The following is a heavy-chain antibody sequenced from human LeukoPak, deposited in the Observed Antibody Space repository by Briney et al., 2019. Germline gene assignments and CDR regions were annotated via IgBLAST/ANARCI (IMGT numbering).Heavy chain of an antibody. D-gene: IGHD3-3*01. CDR3: ARVPLITIFGVGRTIDY. J-gene: IGHJ4*02. V-gene: IGHV1-18*01. Sequence: ASVKVSCKASGYTFTNYGITWVRQAPGQGLEWMGWISAYNGNTDYAPSVQDRVIMTTDTSTNTAYMELRSLRSDDTAVYYCARVPLITIFGVGRTIDYWGQGTLVTVSS. CDR2: ISAYNGNT. CDR1: GYTFTNYG.